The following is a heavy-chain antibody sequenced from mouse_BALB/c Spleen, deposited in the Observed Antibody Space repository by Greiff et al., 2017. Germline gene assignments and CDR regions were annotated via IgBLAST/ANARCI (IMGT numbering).Heavy chain of an antibody. CDR1: GYSITSGYY. V-gene: IGHV3-6*02. CDR2: ISYDGSN. Sequence: ESGPGLVKPSQSLSLTCSVTGYSITSGYYWNWIRQFPGNKLEWMGYISYDGSNNYNPSLKNRISITRDTSKNQFFLKLNSVTTEDTATYYCAREGPNFDYWGQGTTLTVSS. J-gene: IGHJ2*01. CDR3: AREGPNFDY.